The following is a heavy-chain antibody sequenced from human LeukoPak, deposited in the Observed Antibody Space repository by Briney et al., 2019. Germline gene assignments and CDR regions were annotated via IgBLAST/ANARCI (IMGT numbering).Heavy chain of an antibody. D-gene: IGHD3-22*01. J-gene: IGHJ6*03. CDR1: GYTFTGYY. CDR3: ARGTYYYDSSGYPSLDYMDV. V-gene: IGHV1-2*02. CDR2: INPNSGGT. Sequence: ASVKVSCKVSGYTFTGYYMHWVRQAPGQGLEWMGWINPNSGGTNYAQKFQGRVTMTRDTSISTAYMELSRLRSDDTAVYYCARGTYYYDSSGYPSLDYMDVWGKGTTVTVSS.